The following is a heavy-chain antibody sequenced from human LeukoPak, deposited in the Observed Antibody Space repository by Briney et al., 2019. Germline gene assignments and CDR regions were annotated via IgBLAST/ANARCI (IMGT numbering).Heavy chain of an antibody. CDR3: ARARYSYAPTYYFDY. J-gene: IGHJ4*02. V-gene: IGHV1-46*01. Sequence: ASVKVSCKASGYTFTGYYMHWVRQAPGQGLEWMGIINPSGGSTSYAQKFQGRVTMTRDTSTSTVYMELSSLRSEDTAVYYCARARYSYAPTYYFDYWGQGTLVTVSS. CDR1: GYTFTGYY. CDR2: INPSGGST. D-gene: IGHD5-18*01.